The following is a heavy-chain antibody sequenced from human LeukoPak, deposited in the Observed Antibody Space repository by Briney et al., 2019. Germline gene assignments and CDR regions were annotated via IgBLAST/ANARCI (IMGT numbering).Heavy chain of an antibody. J-gene: IGHJ4*02. CDR1: LDSTTSNF. CDR3: AREILGGFNPGAY. Sequence: SETLSLTCTVSLDSTTSNFWSWVRQPPGKGLEWIGEIHRSGIPNYNPSLQSRVTISIDRSRNQIVLELSSVTAADTAVYYCAREILGGFNPGAYWGQGILVTVSS. V-gene: IGHV4-4*02. D-gene: IGHD1-14*01. CDR2: IHRSGIP.